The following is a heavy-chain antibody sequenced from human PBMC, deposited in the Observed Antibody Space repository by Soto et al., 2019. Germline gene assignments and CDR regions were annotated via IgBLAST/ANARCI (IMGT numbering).Heavy chain of an antibody. Sequence: QVQLQESGPGLVKPSGTLSLTCSVSGGSISSSNWWSWVRQPPGQGLEWIGEIYPSGSTNNNPSLKSRVTISVDKYKNQFSLKLSSVSAADTAVYYCARPSEQQLAFDYWGQGTLVTVSS. D-gene: IGHD6-13*01. CDR3: ARPSEQQLAFDY. V-gene: IGHV4-4*02. J-gene: IGHJ4*02. CDR1: GGSISSSNW. CDR2: IYPSGST.